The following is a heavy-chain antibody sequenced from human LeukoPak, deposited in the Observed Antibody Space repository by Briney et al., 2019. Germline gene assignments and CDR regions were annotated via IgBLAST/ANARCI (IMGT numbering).Heavy chain of an antibody. D-gene: IGHD1-26*01. CDR3: ARGIYSGSYRRGYFDY. V-gene: IGHV4-59*01. Sequence: PSETLSLTCTVSGGSISSYYWSWIRQPPGKGLEWIGCIYYSGSTNYNPSLKSRVTISVDTSKNQFSLKLSSVTAADTAVYYCARGIYSGSYRRGYFDYWGQGTLVTVSS. CDR2: IYYSGST. J-gene: IGHJ4*02. CDR1: GGSISSYY.